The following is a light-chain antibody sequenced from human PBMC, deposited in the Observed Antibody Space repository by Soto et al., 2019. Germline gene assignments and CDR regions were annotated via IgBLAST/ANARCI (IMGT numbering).Light chain of an antibody. J-gene: IGKJ1*01. V-gene: IGKV1-27*01. CDR1: QGISNY. CDR2: AAS. Sequence: DIQMTQSPSSLSASVGDRVTITCRASQGISNYLAWYQQKPGKVPKLLIYAASTLQSGVPSRFSGSGSGTALTLTIRSLQPEDGATYYCQKYNSAPWTLGQGTKVEIK. CDR3: QKYNSAPWT.